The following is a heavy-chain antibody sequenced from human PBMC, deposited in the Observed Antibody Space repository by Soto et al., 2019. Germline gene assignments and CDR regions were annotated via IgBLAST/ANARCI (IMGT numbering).Heavy chain of an antibody. V-gene: IGHV4-31*03. D-gene: IGHD4-17*01. CDR2: FYYNGNT. Sequence: QVQLQESGPGLVKPSQTLSLTCTLSSVSITSGDYYWTRVRQHPGKGLEWIGSFYYNGNTYFRPSLKSRLTITTDTSQCQLSLTLSSVAAANTAMYYWARARLRAVYAFDFWGQGTMGTFSS. CDR1: SVSITSGDYY. CDR3: ARARLRAVYAFDF. J-gene: IGHJ3*01.